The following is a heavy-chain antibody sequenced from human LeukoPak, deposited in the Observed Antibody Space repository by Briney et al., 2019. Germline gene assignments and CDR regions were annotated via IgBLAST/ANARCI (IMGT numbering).Heavy chain of an antibody. D-gene: IGHD2/OR15-2a*01. CDR2: INHSGST. CDR3: ARIGFLDAFDI. J-gene: IGHJ3*02. V-gene: IGHV4-34*01. Sequence: SETLSLTCAVYGGSFSGYYWSWIRQPPGKGLEWIGEINHSGSTNYNPSLKSRVTISEDTSKNQFSLKLSSVTAAGTAVYYCARIGFLDAFDIWGQGTMVTVPS. CDR1: GGSFSGYY.